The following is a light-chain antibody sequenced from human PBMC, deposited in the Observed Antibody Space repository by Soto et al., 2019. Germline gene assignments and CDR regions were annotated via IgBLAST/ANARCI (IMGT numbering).Light chain of an antibody. CDR1: QSVGSD. Sequence: EIVMTQSPATLSVSPGERATLSCRASQSVGSDLAWYQQKPGQAPRLVIYGTSTRATGIPARFSGSGSGTEFTLTISSLQSEDFAVYYCQEYNNWHPVTFGGGTKVEIK. V-gene: IGKV3-15*01. CDR2: GTS. CDR3: QEYNNWHPVT. J-gene: IGKJ4*01.